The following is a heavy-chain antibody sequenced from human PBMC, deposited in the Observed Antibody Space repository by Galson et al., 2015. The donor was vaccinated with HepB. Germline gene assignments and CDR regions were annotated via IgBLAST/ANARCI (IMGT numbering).Heavy chain of an antibody. CDR2: TRNKANSYTT. Sequence: SLRLSCAASGFTFSDHYMDWVRQAPGKGLEWVGRTRNKANSYTTEYAASVKGRFTISRDDSKNSLYLQMNSLKTEDTAVYYCAREFRWFGELFPSFYYGMDVWGQGTTVTVSS. J-gene: IGHJ6*02. D-gene: IGHD3-10*01. V-gene: IGHV3-72*01. CDR3: AREFRWFGELFPSFYYGMDV. CDR1: GFTFSDHY.